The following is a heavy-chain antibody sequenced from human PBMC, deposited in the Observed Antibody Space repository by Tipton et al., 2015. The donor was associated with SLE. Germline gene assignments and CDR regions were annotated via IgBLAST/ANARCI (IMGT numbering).Heavy chain of an antibody. CDR1: GFTFSDYY. D-gene: IGHD3-3*01. CDR3: ARDQRFLEWFGDAFDI. J-gene: IGHJ3*02. V-gene: IGHV3-11*06. CDR2: ISSSSSYT. Sequence: SLRLSCAASGFTFSDYYMSWIRQAPGKGLEWVSYISSSSSYTNYADSVKGRFTISRDNAKNSLYLQMNSLRAEDTAVYYCARDQRFLEWFGDAFDIWGQGTMVTVSS.